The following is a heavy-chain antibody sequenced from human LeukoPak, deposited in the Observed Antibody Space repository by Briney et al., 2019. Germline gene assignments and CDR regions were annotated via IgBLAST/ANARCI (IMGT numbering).Heavy chain of an antibody. CDR2: INTNTGNP. D-gene: IGHD5-18*01. CDR1: GYSFTSYA. V-gene: IGHV7-4-1*02. Sequence: ASVKVSCKASGYSFTSYAMIWVRQAPGQGLEWMGWINTNTGNPTYAQSLTGRFVFSLDTSVSTAYLQISSLKAEDTAVYYCARRIDGGYSFGAFDIWGQGTMVTVSS. CDR3: ARRIDGGYSFGAFDI. J-gene: IGHJ3*02.